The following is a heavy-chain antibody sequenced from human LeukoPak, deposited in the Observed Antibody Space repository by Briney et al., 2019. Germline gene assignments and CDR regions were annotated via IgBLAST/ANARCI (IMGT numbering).Heavy chain of an antibody. J-gene: IGHJ6*03. CDR2: IIPIFGTA. CDR1: VGTFSSYP. D-gene: IGHD1-14*01. Sequence: SVKVSCKASVGTFSSYPISWVRQAPGQGLEWMGGIIPIFGTANYAQKFQGRVTITTDESTSTAHMELSSLRSEDTAVYYCARALRPPVKKSRVGKYYYYYYMDVWGKGTTVTVSS. CDR3: ARALRPPVKKSRVGKYYYYYYMDV. V-gene: IGHV1-69*05.